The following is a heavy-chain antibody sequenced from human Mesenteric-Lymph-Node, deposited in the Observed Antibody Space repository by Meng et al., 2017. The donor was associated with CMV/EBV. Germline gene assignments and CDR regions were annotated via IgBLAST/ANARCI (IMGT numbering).Heavy chain of an antibody. V-gene: IGHV1-2*02. J-gene: IGHJ4*02. D-gene: IGHD1-7*01. CDR2: ISPKSGDT. CDR3: VRGGGTAHFDY. Sequence: ASVKVSCKASGYTFTSYDINWVRQATGQGLEWMAWISPKSGDTNDAQKFKGRLTLTRDTSISVVYMELSRLRSDDTAVYYCVRGGGTAHFDYWGQGTLVTVSS. CDR1: GYTFTSYD.